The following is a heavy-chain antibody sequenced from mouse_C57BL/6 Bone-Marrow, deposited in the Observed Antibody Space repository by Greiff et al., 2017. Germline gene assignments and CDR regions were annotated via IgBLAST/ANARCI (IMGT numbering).Heavy chain of an antibody. V-gene: IGHV3-6*01. J-gene: IGHJ4*01. CDR2: ISYDGSN. CDR3: ARVPYDYDGRDY. Sequence: EVQLQQSGPGLVKPSQSLSLTCSVTGYSITSGYYWNWIRQFPGNKLEWMGYISYDGSNNYNPSLKNRISITRDTSKNQFFLKLNSVTTEDTATYYCARVPYDYDGRDYWGQGTSVTVSS. CDR1: GYSITSGYY. D-gene: IGHD2-4*01.